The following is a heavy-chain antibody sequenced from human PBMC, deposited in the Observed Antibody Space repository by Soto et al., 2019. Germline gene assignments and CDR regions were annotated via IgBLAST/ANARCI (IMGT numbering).Heavy chain of an antibody. D-gene: IGHD3-3*01. V-gene: IGHV4-59*01. CDR3: ARGLTYYDFWSGPSGYYYYMDV. CDR2: IYYSGST. Sequence: SETLSLTCTVSGGSISSYCWSWIRQPPGKGLEWIGYIYYSGSTNYNPSLKSRVTISVDTSKNQFSLKLSSVTAADTAVYYCARGLTYYDFWSGPSGYYYYMDVWGKGTTVTVSS. CDR1: GGSISSYC. J-gene: IGHJ6*03.